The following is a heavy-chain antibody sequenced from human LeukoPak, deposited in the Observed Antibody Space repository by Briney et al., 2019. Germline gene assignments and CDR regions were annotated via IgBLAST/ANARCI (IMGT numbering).Heavy chain of an antibody. CDR3: ARSTILFATDWFDP. J-gene: IGHJ5*02. CDR2: IYYSGST. D-gene: IGHD3-3*01. Sequence: PSETLSLTCTASGGSISSYYWSWLRQPPGKGLEWIGYIYYSGSTNYNPSLKSRVTISVDTSKNQFSLKLSSVTAADTAVYYCARSTILFATDWFDPWGQGTLVTVSS. V-gene: IGHV4-59*01. CDR1: GGSISSYY.